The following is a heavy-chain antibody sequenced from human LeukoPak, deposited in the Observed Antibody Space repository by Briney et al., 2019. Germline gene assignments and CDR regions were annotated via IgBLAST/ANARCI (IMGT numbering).Heavy chain of an antibody. Sequence: ASVKVSYKVSGYTLTELSMHWVRQAPGKGLEWMGGFDPEDGETIYAQKFQGRVTMTRDTALSTAYMELSSLRSEDTGVYYCARDCGDYYFDYRGQGTLVTVSS. CDR2: FDPEDGET. CDR3: ARDCGDYYFDY. J-gene: IGHJ4*02. D-gene: IGHD4-17*01. V-gene: IGHV1-24*01. CDR1: GYTLTELS.